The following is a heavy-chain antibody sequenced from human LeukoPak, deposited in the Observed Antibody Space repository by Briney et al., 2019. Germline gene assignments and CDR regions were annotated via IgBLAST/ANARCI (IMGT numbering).Heavy chain of an antibody. Sequence: GGSLRLSCAASGFTFSSYAMSWVRQAPGKGLEWVSAISGSGGSTYYADSVKGRFTISRDNSKNTFYLQMNSLRAEDTAVYSCAKGSGSGWYGWFAPWGQGTLVTVSS. J-gene: IGHJ5*02. CDR2: ISGSGGST. D-gene: IGHD6-19*01. V-gene: IGHV3-23*01. CDR1: GFTFSSYA. CDR3: AKGSGSGWYGWFAP.